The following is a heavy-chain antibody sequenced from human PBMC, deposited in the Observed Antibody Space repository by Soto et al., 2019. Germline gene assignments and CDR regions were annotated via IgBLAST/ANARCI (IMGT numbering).Heavy chain of an antibody. CDR3: ARLSRPNYYDTSGFFKANWFDP. V-gene: IGHV1-69*13. Sequence: ASVKVSCKASGGTFNSYDINWVRQAPGQGLEWMGGIIPTVEAPKYAQKFQGRVTITADESTNTVYMELSSLRSEDTAMYYCARLSRPNYYDTSGFFKANWFDPWGQGTLVTVSS. J-gene: IGHJ5*02. CDR2: IIPTVEAP. CDR1: GGTFNSYD. D-gene: IGHD3-22*01.